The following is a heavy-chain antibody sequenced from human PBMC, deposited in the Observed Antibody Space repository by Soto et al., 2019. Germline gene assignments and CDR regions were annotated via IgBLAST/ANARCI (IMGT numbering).Heavy chain of an antibody. J-gene: IGHJ4*02. CDR3: AKALGELSPESFDY. CDR2: ISYDGSNK. CDR1: GFTFSSYG. D-gene: IGHD3-16*02. Sequence: QVQLVESGGGVVQPGKSLRLSCAGSGFTFSSYGMHWVRQAPGKGLEWVAFISYDGSNKYYADSVKGRVTISRDNSKNAQNLQMNRLRADDTAVYFCAKALGELSPESFDYWGQGTLVTVSS. V-gene: IGHV3-30*18.